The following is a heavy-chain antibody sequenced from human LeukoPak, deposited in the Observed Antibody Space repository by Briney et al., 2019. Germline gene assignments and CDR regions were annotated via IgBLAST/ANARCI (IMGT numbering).Heavy chain of an antibody. D-gene: IGHD2-15*01. J-gene: IGHJ1*01. CDR1: GFTVSKNA. V-gene: IGHV3-23*01. CDR3: VKGVVVAASVWEYFQH. CDR2: MSGSGGTT. Sequence: PGGSLRLSCTASGFTVSKNAMNWVRQGPGKGLEWVSTMSGSGGTTYYTDSVKGRFTISRDNAKNTLYLQMSSLRAEDTAVYYCVKGVVVAASVWEYFQHWGQGTLVIVSS.